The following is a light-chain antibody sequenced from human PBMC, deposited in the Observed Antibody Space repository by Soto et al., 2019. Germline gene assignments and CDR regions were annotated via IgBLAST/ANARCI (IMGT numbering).Light chain of an antibody. J-gene: IGKJ1*01. Sequence: MTQPTATLSVSPGDSATRSSRASQSVSNNLAWYHQKPGKAPKLLIYDASTLQSGVPSRFSGSGSGTEFTLTISNLQPDDFATYYCQQYESYSPWTFGQGTKVDI. CDR2: DAS. V-gene: IGKV1-5*01. CDR1: QSVSNN. CDR3: QQYESYSPWT.